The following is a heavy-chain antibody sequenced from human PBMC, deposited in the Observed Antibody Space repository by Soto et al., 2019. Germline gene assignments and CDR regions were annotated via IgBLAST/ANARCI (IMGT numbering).Heavy chain of an antibody. CDR2: IKSITDGGTT. D-gene: IGHD5-18*01. CDR3: STGRSTYGLDS. CDR1: AFSFTNAW. J-gene: IGHJ4*02. V-gene: IGHV3-15*01. Sequence: GGSLRLSCVASAFSFTNAWMSWVRQAPGKGLEWVDRIKSITDGGTTDYAAPVKGRFTISRDDSNNTLYLQMNSLKTEDTAVYYCSTGRSTYGLDSWGQGTLVTVSS.